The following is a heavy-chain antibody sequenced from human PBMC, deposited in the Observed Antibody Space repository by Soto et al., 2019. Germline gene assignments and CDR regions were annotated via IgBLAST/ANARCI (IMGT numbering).Heavy chain of an antibody. D-gene: IGHD3-3*01. Sequence: GASVKVSCKASGFTFTSSAVQWVRQARGQRLEWIGWIVVGSGNTKYAQKFQDRVTITRDMSTSTAYMELSSLRSEDTAVYYCAAGRKADDFWSGYLYYDYVMDVWGQGTTVTVSS. CDR1: GFTFTSSA. CDR2: IVVGSGNT. J-gene: IGHJ6*02. V-gene: IGHV1-58*01. CDR3: AAGRKADDFWSGYLYYDYVMDV.